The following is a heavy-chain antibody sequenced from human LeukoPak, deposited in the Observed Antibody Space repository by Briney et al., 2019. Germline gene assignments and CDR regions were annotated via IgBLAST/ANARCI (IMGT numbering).Heavy chain of an antibody. Sequence: PGGSLRLSCAASGFTFSNYAMHWARQAPGKGLEWVAVISYDGNNKYYADSAKGRFTISRDNSKNTLYLQMNSLRAEDTAVYYCARDLTAAEVYWGQGTLVTVSS. J-gene: IGHJ4*02. CDR1: GFTFSNYA. V-gene: IGHV3-30-3*01. CDR3: ARDLTAAEVY. CDR2: ISYDGNNK. D-gene: IGHD6-25*01.